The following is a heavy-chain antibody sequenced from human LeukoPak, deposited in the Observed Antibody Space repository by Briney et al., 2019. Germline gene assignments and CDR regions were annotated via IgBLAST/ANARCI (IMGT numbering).Heavy chain of an antibody. D-gene: IGHD2-21*01. Sequence: PGGSLRLSCAASGFTFSSYSMNWVGQAPGRGLEWVSLFSRNGVTTFYADSVRGRFTISRDNSENSVYLQMDSLTTEDTAVYYCAKEKDTIYFDLWGQGTLVTVSA. V-gene: IGHV3-43*01. CDR1: GFTFSSYS. CDR2: FSRNGVTT. CDR3: AKEKDTIYFDL. J-gene: IGHJ3*01.